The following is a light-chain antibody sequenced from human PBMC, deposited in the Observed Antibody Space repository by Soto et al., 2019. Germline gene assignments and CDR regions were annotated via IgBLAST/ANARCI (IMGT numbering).Light chain of an antibody. CDR3: SSHAGARHSL. CDR2: DVT. CDR1: TSDY. J-gene: IGLJ2*01. Sequence: QSALTQPPSASGSPGQSVTISGTGTTSDYVSWYQQYPGKAPKLMIYDVTKRPSGVPDRFSGSKSGTTASLTVSGLQAEDEADYFCSSHAGARHSLFGGGTKLTVL. V-gene: IGLV2-8*01.